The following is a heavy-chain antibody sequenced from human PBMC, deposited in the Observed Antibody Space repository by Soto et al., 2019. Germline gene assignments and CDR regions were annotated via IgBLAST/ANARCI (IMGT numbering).Heavy chain of an antibody. Sequence: GGSLRLSCAASGFTFSSYGMTWVRQAPGKGLEWVSVISVSGDITYYADSVKGRFTISRDNSKNTLYLQMNSLRAEDTALYYCARGPYSSRGYDGMDVWGQGTTVTVSS. J-gene: IGHJ6*02. CDR3: ARGPYSSRGYDGMDV. V-gene: IGHV3-23*01. D-gene: IGHD6-13*01. CDR2: ISVSGDIT. CDR1: GFTFSSYG.